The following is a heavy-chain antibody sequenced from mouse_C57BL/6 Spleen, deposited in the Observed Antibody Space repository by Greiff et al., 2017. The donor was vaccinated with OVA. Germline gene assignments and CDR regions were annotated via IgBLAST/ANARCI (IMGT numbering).Heavy chain of an antibody. J-gene: IGHJ4*01. CDR2: IHPSDSDT. D-gene: IGHD2-1*01. Sequence: QVQLQHPGAELVKPGASVKVSCKASGYTFTSYWMHWVKQRPGQGLEWIGRIHPSDSDTNYNQKFKGKATLTVDKSSSTAYMQLSSLTSEDSAVYYCEILGPYGNYSYYAMDYWGQGTSVTVSS. CDR1: GYTFTSYW. V-gene: IGHV1-74*01. CDR3: EILGPYGNYSYYAMDY.